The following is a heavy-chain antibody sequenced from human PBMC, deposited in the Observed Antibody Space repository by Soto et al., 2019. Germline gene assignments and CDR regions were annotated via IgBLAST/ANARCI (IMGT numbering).Heavy chain of an antibody. Sequence: QVQLVQSGAEVKKPGSSVKVSCNASGGTFSSYSINWVRQAPGQGLEWMGEIIPIFGTANYAQKFQGRVTITADESMSTAYMELSSLRSEDTAVYYCARDGGRHSGGIDYWGQGTLVTVSS. J-gene: IGHJ4*02. CDR3: ARDGGRHSGGIDY. CDR1: GGTFSSYS. D-gene: IGHD1-26*01. V-gene: IGHV1-69*01. CDR2: IIPIFGTA.